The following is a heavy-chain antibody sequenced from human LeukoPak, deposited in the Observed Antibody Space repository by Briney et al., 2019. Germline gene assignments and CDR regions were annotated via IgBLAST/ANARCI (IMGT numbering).Heavy chain of an antibody. CDR3: ARPGAAAGTGDY. Sequence: DSVKVSCKASGYTFTSYDINWVRQATGQGLEWMGWMKPNSGNTGYAQKFQGRVTMTRNTSISTAYMELSSLRSEDTAVYYCARPGAAAGTGDYWGQGTLVTVSS. J-gene: IGHJ4*02. CDR1: GYTFTSYD. CDR2: MKPNSGNT. V-gene: IGHV1-8*01. D-gene: IGHD6-13*01.